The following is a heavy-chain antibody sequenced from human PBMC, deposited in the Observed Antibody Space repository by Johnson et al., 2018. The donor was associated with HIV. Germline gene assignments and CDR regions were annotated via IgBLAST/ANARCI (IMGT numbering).Heavy chain of an antibody. CDR3: ALSTSWSIAFDI. J-gene: IGHJ3*02. D-gene: IGHD6-13*01. CDR1: GFTFSNYA. Sequence: QVQVVESGGGVVQPGRSLRLSCAGSGFTFSNYAVHWVCQTPGKGLEWVAVISYDGSNRYYADSVKGRFTISRDNAKNSLYLQMNSLRADDTAMYYCALSTSWSIAFDIWGQGSMVTVSS. V-gene: IGHV3-30*04. CDR2: ISYDGSNR.